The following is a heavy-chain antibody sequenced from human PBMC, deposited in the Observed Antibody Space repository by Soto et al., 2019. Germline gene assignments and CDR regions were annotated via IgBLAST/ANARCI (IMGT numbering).Heavy chain of an antibody. CDR3: AKDPGYCSAGSCYSETAYYYGMDV. J-gene: IGHJ6*02. CDR1: GFTFSSYG. CDR2: ISYDGSNK. Sequence: QVQLVESGGGVVQPGRSLRLSCAASGFTFSSYGMHWVRQAPGKGLEWVAVISYDGSNKYYADSVKGRFTISRDNSKNTLYLQMNSLRAEDTAVYYCAKDPGYCSAGSCYSETAYYYGMDVWGQGTTVTVSS. V-gene: IGHV3-30*18. D-gene: IGHD2-15*01.